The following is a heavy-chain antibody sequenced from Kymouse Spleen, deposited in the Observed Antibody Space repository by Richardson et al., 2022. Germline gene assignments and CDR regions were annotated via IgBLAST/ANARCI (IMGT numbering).Heavy chain of an antibody. Sequence: EVQLVESGGGLVKPGGSLRLSCAASGFTFSSYSMNWVRQAPGKGLEWVSSISSSSSYIYYADSVKGRFTISRDNAKNSLYLQMNSLRAEDTAVYYCARWRGYSYGDYYYGMDVWGQGTTVTVSS. CDR2: ISSSSSYI. CDR3: ARWRGYSYGDYYYGMDV. D-gene: IGHD5-18,IGHD5-18*01. CDR1: GFTFSSYS. V-gene: IGHV3-21*03. J-gene: IGHJ6*02.